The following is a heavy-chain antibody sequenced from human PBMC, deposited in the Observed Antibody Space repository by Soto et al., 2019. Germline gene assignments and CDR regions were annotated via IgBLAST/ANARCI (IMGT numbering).Heavy chain of an antibody. CDR1: GGSISSGGYS. J-gene: IGHJ1*01. D-gene: IGHD5-12*01. V-gene: IGHV4-30-2*01. CDR2: IYHSGST. CDR3: ASGYSGFDEEYFQH. Sequence: SETLSLTCAVSGGSISSGGYSWSWIRQPPGKGLEWIGYIYHSGSTYYNPSLKSRVTISVDTSKNQFFLSLSSVTAADTATYYCASGYSGFDEEYFQHWGPGTLVTVSS.